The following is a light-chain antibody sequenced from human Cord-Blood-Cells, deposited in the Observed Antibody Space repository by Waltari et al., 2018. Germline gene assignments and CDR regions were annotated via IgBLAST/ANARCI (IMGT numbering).Light chain of an antibody. J-gene: IGLJ2*01. CDR2: DAS. CDR3: SSYTSSSTNVV. V-gene: IGLV2-14*01. Sequence: QSALTQPASVSGSPGQSITISCTGTRSDAGGYTYVSWYQQHPGKPPKLMIYDASNRPSGVSNRFSGSKSGNTASLTISGLQAEDEADYYCSSYTSSSTNVVFGGGTKLTVL. CDR1: RSDAGGYTY.